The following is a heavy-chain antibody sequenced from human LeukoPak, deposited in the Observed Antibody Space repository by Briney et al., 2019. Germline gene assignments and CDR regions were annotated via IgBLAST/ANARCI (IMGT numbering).Heavy chain of an antibody. J-gene: IGHJ4*01. D-gene: IGHD3-22*01. Sequence: SETLSLTCTVSGGSINSYYWSWIRQSPGKGLEWMGYISSSGRTNYHPSLKSRVTISVDTSNNQLSLSLTSVTAADTAVYFCARTVRHYDASGYFDFWGHGTLVTVSS. CDR3: ARTVRHYDASGYFDF. CDR2: ISSSGRT. CDR1: GGSINSYY. V-gene: IGHV4-4*09.